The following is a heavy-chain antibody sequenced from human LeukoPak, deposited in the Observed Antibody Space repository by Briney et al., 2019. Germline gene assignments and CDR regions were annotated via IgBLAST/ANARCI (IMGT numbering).Heavy chain of an antibody. J-gene: IGHJ4*02. CDR2: IYHSGST. D-gene: IGHD6-13*01. Sequence: PSETLSLTCTVSGGSISSSSYYWGWIRQPPGKGLEWIGSIYHSGSTYYNPSLKSRVTISVDTSKNQFSLKLSSVTAADTAVYYCARVVTYSPNKGYFDYWGQGTLVTVSS. CDR3: ARVVTYSPNKGYFDY. CDR1: GGSISSSSYY. V-gene: IGHV4-39*07.